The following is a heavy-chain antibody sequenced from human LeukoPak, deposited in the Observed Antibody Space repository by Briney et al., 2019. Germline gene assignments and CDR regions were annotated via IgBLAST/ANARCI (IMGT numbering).Heavy chain of an antibody. J-gene: IGHJ4*02. D-gene: IGHD6-19*01. CDR3: ARLQGVSRGWSFDY. Sequence: GESLKISCKGSGYSFTNNWIGWVRQVPGKGLEWLGIIYPGDSDTTYSPSFQGHVTISADKSTSTAHLQWNSLKASDTAMYYCARLQGVSRGWSFDYWGQGTLVTVSS. V-gene: IGHV5-51*01. CDR1: GYSFTNNW. CDR2: IYPGDSDT.